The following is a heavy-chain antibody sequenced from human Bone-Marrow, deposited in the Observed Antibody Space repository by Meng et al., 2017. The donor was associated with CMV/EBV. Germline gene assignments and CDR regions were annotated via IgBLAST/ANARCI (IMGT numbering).Heavy chain of an antibody. V-gene: IGHV3-48*03. D-gene: IGHD2-2*01. J-gene: IGHJ3*01. CDR1: GFIFSSYE. CDR2: ISDSGNTI. CDR3: ARDPRFFQL. Sequence: GESLKISCAASGFIFSSYEMNWVRQAPGKGPEWVAHISDSGNTIYYADSVKGRFTISRDNANNSLYLHMNSLRAEDTAIYYCARDPRFFQLWGQGTMVTFPS.